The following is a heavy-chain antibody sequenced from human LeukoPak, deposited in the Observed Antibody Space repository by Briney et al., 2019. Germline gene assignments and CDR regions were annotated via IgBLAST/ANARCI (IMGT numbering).Heavy chain of an antibody. CDR1: GFTFSLYH. CDR3: IRVPY. J-gene: IGHJ4*02. V-gene: IGHV3-74*01. CDR2: ISSDGSNT. Sequence: GGSLRLFCAVSGFTFSLYHMHWARHTPGKGLVWVSRISSDGSNTNYADSVKGRFTISRDNAKNTLYLQMNSLRAEDTAVYYCIRVPYWGQGALVTVSS.